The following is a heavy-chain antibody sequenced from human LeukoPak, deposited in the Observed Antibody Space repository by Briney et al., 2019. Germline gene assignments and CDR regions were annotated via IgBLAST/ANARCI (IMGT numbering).Heavy chain of an antibody. D-gene: IGHD5-24*01. V-gene: IGHV3-21*01. CDR1: GFTFSSYS. Sequence: GGSLRLSCAASGFTFSSYSMNWVRQAPGKGLEWVSSISSSSSYIYYADSVKGRFIISRDNAKNSLYLQMNSLRAEDTAVYYCARGEDGYNSDYWGQGTLVTVSS. J-gene: IGHJ4*02. CDR3: ARGEDGYNSDY. CDR2: ISSSSSYI.